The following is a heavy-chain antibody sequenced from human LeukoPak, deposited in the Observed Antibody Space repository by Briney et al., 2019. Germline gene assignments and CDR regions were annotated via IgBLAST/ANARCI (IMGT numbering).Heavy chain of an antibody. V-gene: IGHV3-11*04. Sequence: GGSLRLSCAASGFTFSDYDMSWIRQAPGKGLEWVSYISSSGSTIYYADSVKGRFTISRDNAKNSLYLQMNSLGAEDTAVYYCARIAPKGMATIGSFDYWGQGTLVTVSS. CDR1: GFTFSDYD. CDR3: ARIAPKGMATIGSFDY. J-gene: IGHJ4*02. D-gene: IGHD5-24*01. CDR2: ISSSGSTI.